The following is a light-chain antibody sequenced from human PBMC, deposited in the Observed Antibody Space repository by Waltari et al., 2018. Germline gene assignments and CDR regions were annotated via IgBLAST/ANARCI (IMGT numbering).Light chain of an antibody. Sequence: SSELNQDPAVSVALGQTVKITCQGDSLRKFSASWYQQRPGQAPILVLYGPDYRPSGIPGRFSCATSGGTASLTITGAQAEDEAVYYCHSRDSTSTRVFGGGTRLTV. J-gene: IGLJ3*02. CDR2: GPD. CDR1: SLRKFS. V-gene: IGLV3-19*01. CDR3: HSRDSTSTRV.